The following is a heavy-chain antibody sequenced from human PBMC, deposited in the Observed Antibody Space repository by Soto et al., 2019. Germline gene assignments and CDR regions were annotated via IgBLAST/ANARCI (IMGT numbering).Heavy chain of an antibody. CDR3: GRVMRSLLSITALDT. CDR1: GYTFTRDQ. J-gene: IGHJ5*02. V-gene: IGHV1-46*01. Sequence: QVQLVQSGAEVKKPGASVKVSCKASGYTFTRDQIHWVRQAPGQGLEWMGMIDPSGGKTNYAQKFQGRVTMTRDTSTSTVYMVLSSLRSEDTATYFCGRVMRSLLSITALDTWGQGTLVTVSS. D-gene: IGHD3-10*01. CDR2: IDPSGGKT.